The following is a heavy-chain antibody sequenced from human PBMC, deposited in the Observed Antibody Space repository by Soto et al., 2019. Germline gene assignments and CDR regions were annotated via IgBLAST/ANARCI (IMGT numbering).Heavy chain of an antibody. CDR3: ARELQGLYYFDY. Sequence: PRPSVKVSCKASEYTFTSYTMHWVRQAPGQRLEWMGWINGGNGNTKYSQKFQGRVTITRDTSASTAYMELSSLRSDDTAVYYCARELQGLYYFDYWGQGTLVTVSS. J-gene: IGHJ4*02. CDR1: EYTFTSYT. D-gene: IGHD4-4*01. CDR2: INGGNGNT. V-gene: IGHV1-3*01.